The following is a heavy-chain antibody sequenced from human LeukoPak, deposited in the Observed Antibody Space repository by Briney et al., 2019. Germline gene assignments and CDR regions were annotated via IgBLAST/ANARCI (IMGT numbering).Heavy chain of an antibody. D-gene: IGHD6-19*01. CDR2: VNTNTGNP. Sequence: ASVKVSCKASGYTFTTYAMNWVRQAPGQGLEWMGWVNTNTGNPTYAQGFTGRFVFSLDTSVSTAYLQISSLRAEDTAVYYCARYTSGYYRWFDPWGQGTLVTVSS. CDR1: GYTFTTYA. V-gene: IGHV7-4-1*02. CDR3: ARYTSGYYRWFDP. J-gene: IGHJ5*02.